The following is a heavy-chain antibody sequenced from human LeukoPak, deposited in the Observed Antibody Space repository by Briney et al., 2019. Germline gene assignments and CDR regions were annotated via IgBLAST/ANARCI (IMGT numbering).Heavy chain of an antibody. CDR3: AKDRFPKWNLPCPFDY. CDR2: IRYGGNDK. V-gene: IGHV3-30*02. D-gene: IGHD1-26*01. CDR1: GFTFSNYD. Sequence: GGSLRLSCAASGFTFSNYDMHWVRQAPGKGLEWVALIRYGGNDKYYADSVKGRFTISRDNSRNSLYLQLNDLRAEDTAVYYCAKDRFPKWNLPCPFDYWGQGTLVTVSS. J-gene: IGHJ4*02.